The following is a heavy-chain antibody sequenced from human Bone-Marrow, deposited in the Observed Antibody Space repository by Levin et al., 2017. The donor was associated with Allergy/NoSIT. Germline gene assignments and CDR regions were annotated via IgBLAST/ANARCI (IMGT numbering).Heavy chain of an antibody. CDR2: IKSSADGGTI. V-gene: IGHV3-15*01. CDR3: TTDRYFDWLLVY. D-gene: IGHD3-9*01. Sequence: GGSLRLSCVASGFTFSNAWMSWVRQAPGKGLEWVARIKSSADGGTIHYAAPVKGRFTISRDDSKNTVYLRMNTLKTEDAGVYYCTTDRYFDWLLVYWGQGTLVTVSS. CDR1: GFTFSNAW. J-gene: IGHJ4*02.